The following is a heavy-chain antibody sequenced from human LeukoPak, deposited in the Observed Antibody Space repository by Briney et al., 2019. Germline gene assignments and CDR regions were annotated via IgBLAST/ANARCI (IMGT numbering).Heavy chain of an antibody. CDR2: IIPIFGTA. CDR1: GGTFSSYA. D-gene: IGHD3-10*01. CDR3: ARDLGYGSGSYLD. Sequence: ASVKVSCKASGGTFSSYAISWARQAPGQGLEWMGGIIPIFGTANYAQKFQGRVTITTDESTSTAYMELSSLRSEDTAVYCCARDLGYGSGSYLDWGQGTLVTVSS. V-gene: IGHV1-69*05. J-gene: IGHJ4*02.